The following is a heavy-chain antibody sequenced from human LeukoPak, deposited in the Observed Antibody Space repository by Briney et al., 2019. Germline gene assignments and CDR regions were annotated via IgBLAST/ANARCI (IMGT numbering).Heavy chain of an antibody. CDR1: GGSFSGYY. Sequence: SETLSLTCAVYGGSFSGYYWSWIRQPPGKGLEWIGEINHSGSTNYNPSLKSRVTISVDTSKNQFSLKLSSVTAADTAVYYCARGRWFGELLRWGQGTLVTVPS. V-gene: IGHV4-34*01. CDR3: ARGRWFGELLR. CDR2: INHSGST. D-gene: IGHD3-10*01. J-gene: IGHJ4*02.